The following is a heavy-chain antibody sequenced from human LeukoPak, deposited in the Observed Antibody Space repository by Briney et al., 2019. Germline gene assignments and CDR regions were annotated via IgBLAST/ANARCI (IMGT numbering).Heavy chain of an antibody. J-gene: IGHJ4*02. CDR3: ALTSGYYDSSGYLRYDY. D-gene: IGHD3-22*01. V-gene: IGHV3-30*02. CDR1: GFTFSSYG. Sequence: GGSLRLSCAASGFTFSSYGMHWVRQAPGKGREWVAFIRYDGSNKYYADSVKGRFTISRDNSKNTLYLQMNSLRAEDTAVYYCALTSGYYDSSGYLRYDYWGQGTLITVSS. CDR2: IRYDGSNK.